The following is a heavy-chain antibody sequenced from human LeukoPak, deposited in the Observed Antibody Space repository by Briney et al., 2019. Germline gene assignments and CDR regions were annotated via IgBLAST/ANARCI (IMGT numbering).Heavy chain of an antibody. CDR2: ISGSGGTT. D-gene: IGHD4-17*01. CDR3: ARGGTVTTEE. CDR1: GLIFNAYG. J-gene: IGHJ4*02. V-gene: IGHV3-23*01. Sequence: QAGGSLRLSCAASGLIFNAYGMNWVRQAPGKGLEWVSSISGSGGTTYYADSVKGRFTISRDNSKNTLYLQMNSLRAEDTAVYYCARGGTVTTEEWGQGTLVTVSS.